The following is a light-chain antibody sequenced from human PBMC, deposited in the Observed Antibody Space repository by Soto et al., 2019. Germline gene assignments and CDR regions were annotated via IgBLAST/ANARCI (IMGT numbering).Light chain of an antibody. J-gene: IGKJ1*01. CDR2: GAS. CDR1: QSVSSSY. Sequence: EIELTQSPGTLSLSPGDRSTLSCRASQSVSSSYLAWHQQKPGRAPRLLIYGASSRATGIPDRFSGSGSGTDFTLTISGLEPEDFAVYYCQHYGRSPMFGQGTKVDIK. CDR3: QHYGRSPM. V-gene: IGKV3-20*01.